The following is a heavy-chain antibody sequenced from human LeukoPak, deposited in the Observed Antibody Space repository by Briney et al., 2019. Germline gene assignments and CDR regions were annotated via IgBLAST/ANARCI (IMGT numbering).Heavy chain of an antibody. CDR1: GFTFNSYT. V-gene: IGHV3-30*04. CDR2: ISYDGST. D-gene: IGHD3-10*01. J-gene: IGHJ6*02. CDR3: AKGIGELRMGNYYYYGMDV. Sequence: GGSLRLSCAASGFTFNSYTLHWVRQVPDKGLEWVTIISYDGSTYADSVKGRFTISRDNSKNTLYLQMNSLRAEDTAVYYCAKGIGELRMGNYYYYGMDVWGQGTTVTVSS.